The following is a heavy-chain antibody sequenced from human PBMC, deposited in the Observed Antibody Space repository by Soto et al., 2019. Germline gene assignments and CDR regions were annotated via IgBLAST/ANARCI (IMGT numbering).Heavy chain of an antibody. CDR3: ARGLGGRVDD. V-gene: IGHV1-69*08. J-gene: IGHJ6*02. D-gene: IGHD3-16*01. CDR2: IIPILGET. Sequence: QVQLVQSGAEVKKPGSSVRVSCKASGTIFSSYTISWVRQAPGQGLEWMGRIIPILGETNSAQKFQDRVTLTADKSTNTAYMERNSLRLEDTAVYYCARGLGGRVDDWGQGTTVTVSS. CDR1: GTIFSSYT.